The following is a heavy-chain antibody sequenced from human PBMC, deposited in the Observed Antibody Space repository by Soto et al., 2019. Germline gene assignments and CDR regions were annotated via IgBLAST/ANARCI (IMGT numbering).Heavy chain of an antibody. D-gene: IGHD5-18*01. CDR2: IYYSGST. J-gene: IGHJ5*02. V-gene: IGHV4-30-4*01. CDR1: GGSISSGDYY. Sequence: SETLSLSCTVSGGSISSGDYYWSWIRQPPGKGLEWIGYIYYSGSTYYNPSLKSRVTISVDTSKNQFSLKLSSVTAADTAVYYCARQLWQGWFDPWGQGTLVTVS. CDR3: ARQLWQGWFDP.